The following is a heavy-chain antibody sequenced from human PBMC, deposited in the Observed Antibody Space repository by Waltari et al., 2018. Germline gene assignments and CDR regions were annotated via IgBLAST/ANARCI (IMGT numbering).Heavy chain of an antibody. CDR3: ATHSGYNSGYPRWFDP. CDR2: IFYSGNT. Sequence: QLQLQESGPGLVKPSETLYLSCTVSGDSISSSTYYSGWIRQSQGKGLEWIGSIFYSGNTSHNPSLKSRVTISVDTSKNQFSLQLRSVTAADTAVYYCATHSGYNSGYPRWFDPWGQGTLVTVSS. V-gene: IGHV4-39*01. J-gene: IGHJ5*02. CDR1: GDSISSSTYY. D-gene: IGHD5-12*01.